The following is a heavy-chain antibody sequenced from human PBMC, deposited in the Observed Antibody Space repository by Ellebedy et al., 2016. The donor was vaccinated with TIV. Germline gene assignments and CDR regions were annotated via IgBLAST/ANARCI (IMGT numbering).Heavy chain of an antibody. J-gene: IGHJ4*02. D-gene: IGHD4-17*01. CDR3: ARDGAVTTVFDY. Sequence: AASVKVSCKASGYTFTDYYIHWVRQAPGQGLEWMGWINPNSGGTNYAQKFQGWVTMTRETSISTAYMELNRLRSDDTALYYCARDGAVTTVFDYWGQGTLVTVSS. V-gene: IGHV1-2*04. CDR1: GYTFTDYY. CDR2: INPNSGGT.